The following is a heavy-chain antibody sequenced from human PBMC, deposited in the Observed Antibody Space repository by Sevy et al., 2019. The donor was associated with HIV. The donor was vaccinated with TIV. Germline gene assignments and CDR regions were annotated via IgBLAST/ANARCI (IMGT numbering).Heavy chain of an antibody. CDR1: GGSITSLY. CDR3: AGENAWGRGYS. D-gene: IGHD1-26*01. CDR2: IYYNGHI. V-gene: IGHV4-59*08. Sequence: SETLSLTCTVSGGSITSLYWNWIRQPPGKGLEWIANIYYNGHINYNPSLKSRVTLSLDTSTNQFSLRLSSVIAADTAMYYCAGENAWGRGYSWGQGTLVTVSS. J-gene: IGHJ4*02.